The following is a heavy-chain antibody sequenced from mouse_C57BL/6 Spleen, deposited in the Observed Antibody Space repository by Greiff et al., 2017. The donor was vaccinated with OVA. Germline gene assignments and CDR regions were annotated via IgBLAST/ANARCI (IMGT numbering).Heavy chain of an antibody. J-gene: IGHJ1*03. CDR2: IDPSDSYT. CDR3: ARGYGSSFSYWYFDV. D-gene: IGHD1-1*01. V-gene: IGHV1-50*01. Sequence: QVQLQQPGAELVKPGASVKLSCKASGYTFTSYWMQWVKQRPGQGLEWIGEIDPSDSYTNYNQKFKGKATLTVDTSSSTAYMQLSSLTSEDSAVYYCARGYGSSFSYWYFDVWGTGTTVTVSS. CDR1: GYTFTSYW.